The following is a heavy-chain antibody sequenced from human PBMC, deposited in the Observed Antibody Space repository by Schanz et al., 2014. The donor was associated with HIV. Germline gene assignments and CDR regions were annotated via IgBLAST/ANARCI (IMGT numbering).Heavy chain of an antibody. J-gene: IGHJ3*02. Sequence: QIQLVQSGVEVRKPGASVKVSCKAAGYTFPSYGISWVRQAPGQGLEWMGWVSAYNGDTKYAQRVQDRVIMTTDTSTSTAYMELSSLTSDDTAVYFCARGEMVRGVVKQHVFQIWGQGTMVTVSS. D-gene: IGHD3-10*01. V-gene: IGHV1-18*01. CDR2: VSAYNGDT. CDR1: GYTFPSYG. CDR3: ARGEMVRGVVKQHVFQI.